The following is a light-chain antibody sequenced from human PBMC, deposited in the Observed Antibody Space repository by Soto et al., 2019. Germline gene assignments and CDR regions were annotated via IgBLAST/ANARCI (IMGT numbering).Light chain of an antibody. CDR3: LQHNSYPLT. V-gene: IGKV1-17*01. Sequence: DIQMTQSPSSLSASVGDGVTITCRASQGIRNGLGWYQQKPGKAPKRLIYAASSLQSGVPSRFSGSGSGTEFTLTISSLQPEDFATYYCLQHNSYPLTFGSGTKVEIK. CDR1: QGIRNG. CDR2: AAS. J-gene: IGKJ4*01.